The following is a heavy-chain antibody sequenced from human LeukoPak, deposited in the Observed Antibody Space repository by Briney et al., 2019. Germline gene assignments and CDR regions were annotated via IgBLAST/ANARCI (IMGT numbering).Heavy chain of an antibody. CDR2: IKSDGSST. CDR1: GFTFSSYG. CDR3: SRDSLSSCGGDCYSGLDV. V-gene: IGHV3-74*01. D-gene: IGHD2-21*02. Sequence: GGSLRLSCAASGFTFSSYGMHWVRHAPGEALMWVSRIKSDGSSTTYADSVKGRFTISRDNARNTLYLQMNSLRAEDTAVYYCSRDSLSSCGGDCYSGLDVWGQGTTVTVSS. J-gene: IGHJ6*02.